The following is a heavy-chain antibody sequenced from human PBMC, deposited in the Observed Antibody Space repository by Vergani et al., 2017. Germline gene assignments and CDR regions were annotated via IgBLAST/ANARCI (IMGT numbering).Heavy chain of an antibody. J-gene: IGHJ5*02. D-gene: IGHD1-7*01. CDR3: ARDPGGKENWKYVGHWFDP. V-gene: IGHV6-1*01. CDR1: GDSVSSNSAA. Sequence: QVQLQQSGPGLVKPSQTLSLTCAISGDSVSSNSAAWNWIRQSPSRGLEWLGRTYYRSKWYNDYAVSVKSRITINPDTSKNQFSLQLNSVTPEDTAVYYCARDPGGKENWKYVGHWFDPWGQGTLVTVSS. CDR2: TYYRSKWYN.